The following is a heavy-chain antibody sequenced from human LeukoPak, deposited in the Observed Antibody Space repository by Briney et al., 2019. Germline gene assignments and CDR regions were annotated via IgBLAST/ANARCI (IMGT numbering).Heavy chain of an antibody. J-gene: IGHJ4*02. Sequence: SGGSLRLSCAASGFTVSSNYMTWVRQAPGKGLEWVSVLYSGGTTYYADSVKGRFTTSRHNSNNTLYLQMNSLRAEDTAVYYCTRGFYYDSSGYYGLDYWGQGTLVTVSS. CDR1: GFTVSSNY. V-gene: IGHV3-53*04. D-gene: IGHD3-22*01. CDR2: LYSGGTT. CDR3: TRGFYYDSSGYYGLDY.